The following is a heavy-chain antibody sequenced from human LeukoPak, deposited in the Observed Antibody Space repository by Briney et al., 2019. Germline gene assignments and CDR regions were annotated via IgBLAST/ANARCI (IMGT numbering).Heavy chain of an antibody. CDR1: GGSISSSSYY. D-gene: IGHD6-19*01. Sequence: SETLSLTCTVSGGSISSSSYYWGWIRQPPGKGLERIGSIYYSGSTYYNPSLKSRVTISVDTSKNQFSLKLSSVTAADTAVYYCARHFMYSSGWPYQYNWFDPWGQGTLVTVSS. V-gene: IGHV4-39*01. CDR2: IYYSGST. CDR3: ARHFMYSSGWPYQYNWFDP. J-gene: IGHJ5*02.